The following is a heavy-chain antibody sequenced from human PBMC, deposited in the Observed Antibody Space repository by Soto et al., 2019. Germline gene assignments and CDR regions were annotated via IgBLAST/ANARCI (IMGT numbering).Heavy chain of an antibody. CDR2: IYPGDSDT. CDR3: ARRVAEGSGRRDYGMDV. Sequence: KTPGESLKISCKASAYIFTNYWIAWVRQMPGKGLEWMGIIYPGDSDTRYSPSFQGQVSISVDKSINTAFLQWSSLKASDTAMYYCARRVAEGSGRRDYGMDVWGQGTTVTVSS. J-gene: IGHJ6*02. D-gene: IGHD3-10*01. CDR1: AYIFTNYW. V-gene: IGHV5-51*01.